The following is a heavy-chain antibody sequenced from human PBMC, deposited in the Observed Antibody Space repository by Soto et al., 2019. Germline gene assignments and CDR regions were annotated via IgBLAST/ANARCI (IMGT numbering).Heavy chain of an antibody. V-gene: IGHV1-2*02. D-gene: IGHD6-19*01. CDR3: ARGGGVGVAGSAAFDM. CDR1: GYPVTAYY. Sequence: QLHLVQSGAVVKKPGASVTVSCSASGYPVTAYYMHWVRQAPGRGLEWMGGINPATGAAKYKQTFQGRVTMARDTSMRSVFMELSGVTSYDSSVCYCARGGGVGVAGSAAFDMWGQGTLVTVSS. CDR2: INPATGAA. J-gene: IGHJ3*02.